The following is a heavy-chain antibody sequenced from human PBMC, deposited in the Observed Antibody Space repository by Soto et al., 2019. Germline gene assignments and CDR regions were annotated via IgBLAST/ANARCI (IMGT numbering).Heavy chain of an antibody. CDR3: AKDRRELAVFDY. Sequence: GGSLRLSCAASGFTFSRYAMSWFRQAPGKGLEWVSGVSDSSGRTYYADSVKGRFTISRDNSKNTLYLQMNSLRADDTAVYFCAKDRRELAVFDYWGQGTPVTVSS. CDR2: VSDSSGRT. D-gene: IGHD1-26*01. V-gene: IGHV3-23*01. J-gene: IGHJ4*02. CDR1: GFTFSRYA.